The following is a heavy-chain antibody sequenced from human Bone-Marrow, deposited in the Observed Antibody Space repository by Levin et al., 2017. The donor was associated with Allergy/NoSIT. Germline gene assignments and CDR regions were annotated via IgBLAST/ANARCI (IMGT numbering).Heavy chain of an antibody. V-gene: IGHV2-5*02. Sequence: SGPTLVKPTQTLTLTCTFSGFSLATRGVGVGWIRQPPGKALEWLANIFWDGDKRYSPSLRSRPTITKDISKNQVVLKLTNWDPVDTATSFCAHTNNTFEVWGQGTTVTVSS. D-gene: IGHD1/OR15-1a*01. CDR2: IFWDGDK. CDR1: GFSLATRGVG. J-gene: IGHJ6*02. CDR3: AHTNNTFEV.